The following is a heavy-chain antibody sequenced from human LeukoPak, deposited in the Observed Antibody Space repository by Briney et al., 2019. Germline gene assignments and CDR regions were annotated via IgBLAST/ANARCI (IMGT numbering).Heavy chain of an antibody. D-gene: IGHD6-13*01. V-gene: IGHV4-59*01. CDR3: ASYSNSWYYFDY. J-gene: IGHJ4*02. CDR1: GGSITSYY. CDR2: MYYSGNS. Sequence: SETLSLTCTVSGGSITSYYWSWIRQPPRKGLEWIGYMYYSGNSYYNPSLKSRVTISVDTSKNQFSLKLSSMTAADTAVYYCASYSNSWYYFDYWGQGTLVTVSS.